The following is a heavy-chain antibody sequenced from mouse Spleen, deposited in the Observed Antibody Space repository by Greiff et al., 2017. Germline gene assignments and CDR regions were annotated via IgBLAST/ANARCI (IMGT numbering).Heavy chain of an antibody. D-gene: IGHD1-1*01. V-gene: IGHV1-82*01. J-gene: IGHJ4*01. CDR1: GYAFSSSW. Sequence: QVQLKQSGPELVKPGASVKISCKASGYAFSSSWMNWVKQRPGKGLEWIGRIYPGDGDTNYNGKFKGKATLTADKSSSTAYMQLSSLTSEDSAVYFCANYDGSFYAMDYWGQGTSVTVSS. CDR3: ANYDGSFYAMDY. CDR2: IYPGDGDT.